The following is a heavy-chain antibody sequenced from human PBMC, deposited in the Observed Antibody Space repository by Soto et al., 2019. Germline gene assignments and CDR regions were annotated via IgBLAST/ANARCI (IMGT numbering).Heavy chain of an antibody. V-gene: IGHV3-7*01. D-gene: IGHD4-4*01. CDR1: GFTFSSYW. CDR2: IKQDGSEK. Sequence: GGSLRLSCAASGFTFSSYWMSWVRQAPGKGLEWVANIKQDGSEKYYVDSAKGRFTISRDNTKNSLYLQMNSLRAEDTAVYYCAREATVTTSEGGFDYWGQGTLVTVSS. J-gene: IGHJ4*02. CDR3: AREATVTTSEGGFDY.